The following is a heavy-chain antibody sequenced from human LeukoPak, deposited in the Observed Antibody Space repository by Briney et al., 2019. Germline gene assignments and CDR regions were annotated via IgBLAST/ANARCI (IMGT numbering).Heavy chain of an antibody. Sequence: PSETLSLTCTVSGGSISSYYWSWIRQPPGKGLEWIGYIYTSGSTNYNPSLKSRVTISVDTSKNQFSLKLSSVTAADTAVYYCARRHYYDSSGYYDVEDAFDIWAKGQWSPSLQ. D-gene: IGHD3-22*01. J-gene: IGHJ3*02. CDR1: GGSISSYY. CDR3: ARRHYYDSSGYYDVEDAFDI. V-gene: IGHV4-4*09. CDR2: IYTSGST.